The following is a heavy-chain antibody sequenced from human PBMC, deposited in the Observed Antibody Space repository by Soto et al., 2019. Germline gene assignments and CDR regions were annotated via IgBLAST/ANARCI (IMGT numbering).Heavy chain of an antibody. CDR2: ISANNGNT. D-gene: IGHD2-21*01. Sequence: QVQLVQSGAEVKKPGASVKVSCKASGYTFTSYGISWVRQAPGQGLEWMGWISANNGNTNYAQKLQGRVTMTTDTFTSAAYMELRSPRSDDTAVYYCARDRVSHALDYWGKGTLVTVSS. CDR1: GYTFTSYG. CDR3: ARDRVSHALDY. V-gene: IGHV1-18*01. J-gene: IGHJ4*02.